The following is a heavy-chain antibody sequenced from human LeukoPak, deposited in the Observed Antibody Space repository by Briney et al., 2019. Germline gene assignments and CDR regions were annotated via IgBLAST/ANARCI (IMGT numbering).Heavy chain of an antibody. Sequence: GGSLRLSCAASGFNFGSYSMTWVRQAPGKGLEWVSVISADSAATFYADSVKGRLTISRDNSKNTLYLQMNSLRAGDTAVYFCAKGSTYHEFWGSYYSDSWGQGTLVTVSS. CDR1: GFNFGSYS. D-gene: IGHD3-3*01. CDR2: ISADSAAT. J-gene: IGHJ5*01. CDR3: AKGSTYHEFWGSYYSDS. V-gene: IGHV3-23*01.